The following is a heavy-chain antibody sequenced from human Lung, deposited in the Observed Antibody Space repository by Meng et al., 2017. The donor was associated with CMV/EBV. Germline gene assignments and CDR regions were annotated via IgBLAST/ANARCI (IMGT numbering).Heavy chain of an antibody. J-gene: IGHJ4*02. V-gene: IGHV3-7*01. Sequence: GEXLKISCVASGFAFNTYWMTWVRQAPGKGLEWVAGIKPDGSDKYYVDSVKGRFTISRDNAKNSLYLQMDSLRAEDTAVYYCVTYYYNWGPGKLVNGAS. CDR1: GFAFNTYW. CDR2: IKPDGSDK. CDR3: VTYYYN. D-gene: IGHD2/OR15-2a*01.